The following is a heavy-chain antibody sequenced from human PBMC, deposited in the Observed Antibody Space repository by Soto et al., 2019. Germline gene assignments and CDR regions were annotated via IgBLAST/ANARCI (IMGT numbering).Heavy chain of an antibody. D-gene: IGHD1-1*01. J-gene: IGHJ3*02. Sequence: SQTLSLTCAVYGGSFSGYYWSWILQPPGKGLEWIGEINHSGSTNYNPSLKSRVTISVDTSKNQFSLKLSSVTAADTAVYYCARGSRLGTHDAFDIWGQGTMVTVSS. CDR1: GGSFSGYY. CDR2: INHSGST. CDR3: ARGSRLGTHDAFDI. V-gene: IGHV4-34*01.